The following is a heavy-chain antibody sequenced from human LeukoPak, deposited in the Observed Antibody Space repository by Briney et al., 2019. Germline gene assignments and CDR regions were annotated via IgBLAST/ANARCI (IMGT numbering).Heavy chain of an antibody. V-gene: IGHV3-21*01. CDR2: ISSGTSFI. J-gene: IGHJ6*03. Sequence: GGSLRLSCAASGFTFSSYTMIWVRQAPGKGLEWVSSISSGTSFIYYADSVKGGFTISRDNAKNSLYLQMNSLRAEDTAVYYCARGTTALMDVWGKGTTVTVSS. D-gene: IGHD2-21*02. CDR3: ARGTTALMDV. CDR1: GFTFSSYT.